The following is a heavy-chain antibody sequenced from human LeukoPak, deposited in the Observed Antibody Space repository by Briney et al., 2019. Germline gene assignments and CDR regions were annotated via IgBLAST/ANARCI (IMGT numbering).Heavy chain of an antibody. CDR3: AKRAGDYDAFDI. CDR1: GFIFSNYW. Sequence: PGGSLRLSCAASGFIFSNYWMHWVRQAPGKGLVWVSRINSDGSTTTYADSVKGRFTISRDNAKNTLYLQMNSLRAEDTAVYYCAKRAGDYDAFDIWGQGTMVTVSS. J-gene: IGHJ3*02. D-gene: IGHD4-17*01. CDR2: INSDGSTT. V-gene: IGHV3-74*01.